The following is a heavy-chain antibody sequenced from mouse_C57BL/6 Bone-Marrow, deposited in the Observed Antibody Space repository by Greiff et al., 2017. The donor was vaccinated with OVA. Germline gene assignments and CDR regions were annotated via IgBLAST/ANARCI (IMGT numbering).Heavy chain of an antibody. CDR1: GFSLTSYG. J-gene: IGHJ1*03. CDR3: ARNCAQYYGSSSWYFDV. V-gene: IGHV2-2*01. CDR2: IWSGGST. Sequence: VHLVESGPGLVQPSQSLSITCTVSGFSLTSYGVHWVRQSPGKGLEWLGVIWSGGSTAYNAAFISRLSISKDNSTSQVFFKMNSLQADDTAIYYSARNCAQYYGSSSWYFDVWGTGTTVTVSS. D-gene: IGHD1-1*01.